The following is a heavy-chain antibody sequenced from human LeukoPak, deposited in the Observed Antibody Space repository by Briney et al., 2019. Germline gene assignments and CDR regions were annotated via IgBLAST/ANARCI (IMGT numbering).Heavy chain of an antibody. D-gene: IGHD3-22*01. CDR1: GYTFTSYG. V-gene: IGHV1-18*01. J-gene: IGHJ6*03. CDR2: ISAYNGNT. Sequence: ASVKVSCKASGYTFTSYGISWVRQAPGQGLEWMGWISAYNGNTNYAQKLQGRVTMTTDTSTSTAYMELRSLRSDDTAVYYCARVRYYDSSGYSTGRRDYLAYYMDVWGKGTTVTVSS. CDR3: ARVRYYDSSGYSTGRRDYLAYYMDV.